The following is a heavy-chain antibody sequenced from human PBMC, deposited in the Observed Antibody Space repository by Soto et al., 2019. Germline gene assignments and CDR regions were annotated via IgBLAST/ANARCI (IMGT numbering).Heavy chain of an antibody. V-gene: IGHV4-31*03. D-gene: IGHD3-10*01. Sequence: QVQLQESGPGLVKPSQTLSLTCTVSGGSISSGGYYWSWIRQHPGKGLEWIGYISYSVSTYYNPSLKIRVTISVDTSKNQFSLKLSSVTAADTAVYYCARGSTTDYYGSGSYYPCADYWGQGTLVTVSS. J-gene: IGHJ4*02. CDR1: GGSISSGGYY. CDR3: ARGSTTDYYGSGSYYPCADY. CDR2: ISYSVST.